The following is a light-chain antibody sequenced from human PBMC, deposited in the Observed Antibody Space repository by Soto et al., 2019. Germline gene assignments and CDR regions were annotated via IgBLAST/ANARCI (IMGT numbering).Light chain of an antibody. Sequence: EIVLTHSPATLSLSPGERATLSCRASQSVSSYLAWYQQKPGQAPRLLIYDASNRATGIPARFSGSGSGTDFTFPISSLEPEDFAVYYCQQRSLFGGGTKVEIK. CDR3: QQRSL. J-gene: IGKJ4*01. V-gene: IGKV3-11*01. CDR1: QSVSSY. CDR2: DAS.